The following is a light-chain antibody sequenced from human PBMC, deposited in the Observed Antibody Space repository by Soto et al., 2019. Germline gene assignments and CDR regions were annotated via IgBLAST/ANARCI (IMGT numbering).Light chain of an antibody. V-gene: IGLV2-11*01. CDR2: DVT. J-gene: IGLJ1*01. CDR3: FSYAGDYTFV. CDR1: SSDVGGYNY. Sequence: QSVLTQPRSVSGSPGQSVTISCTGTSSDVGGYNYVSWYQQYPGKAPKLMICDVTTRPSGIPDRFSGSKSGNTASLTISGLQAEDEADYYCFSYAGDYTFVFGTGTKLTVL.